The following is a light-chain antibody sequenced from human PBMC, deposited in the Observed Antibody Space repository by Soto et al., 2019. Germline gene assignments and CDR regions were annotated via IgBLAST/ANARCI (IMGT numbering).Light chain of an antibody. CDR1: SRDFGADNH. Sequence: QSALTQPRSVSGSPGQSVTISCSGPSRDFGADNHVAWYQQYPDKAPEVMIYDVSQRPSGVPARFSGSKSGNTASLTISGLQAEDVAYYYCCSYGGSVIFGGGTKLTVL. CDR3: CSYGGSVI. V-gene: IGLV2-11*01. CDR2: DVS. J-gene: IGLJ2*01.